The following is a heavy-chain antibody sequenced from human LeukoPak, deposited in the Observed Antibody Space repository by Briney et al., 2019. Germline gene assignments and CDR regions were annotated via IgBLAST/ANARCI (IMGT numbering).Heavy chain of an antibody. J-gene: IGHJ4*02. CDR3: AKNFGPGNAFYDY. CDR1: GFSFSTYA. V-gene: IGHV3-23*01. CDR2: IDGSGHYI. D-gene: IGHD3-10*01. Sequence: GGSLRLSCAASGFSFSTYAMTWIRQAPGRGLEWVSAIDGSGHYIFYRDSVQGRFTTSRDNSRTTLFLQMNSLTAEDSAVYYCAKNFGPGNAFYDYWGQGVLVTVSS.